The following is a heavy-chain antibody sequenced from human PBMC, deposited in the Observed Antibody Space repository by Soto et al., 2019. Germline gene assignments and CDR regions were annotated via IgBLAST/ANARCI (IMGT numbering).Heavy chain of an antibody. V-gene: IGHV3-11*01. CDR1: GVDFRGSY. CDR2: ISDTGRTI. Sequence: GGSLRLSCVASGVDFRGSYMNWVRQAPGKGLEWISYISDTGRTIHYADSVKGRFVISRDNSKDSLYLQMNDLRPDDTAVYYCAGFKGGNILGLRWLDPWGQGTRVTVSS. J-gene: IGHJ5*02. D-gene: IGHD3-16*01. CDR3: AGFKGGNILGLRWLDP.